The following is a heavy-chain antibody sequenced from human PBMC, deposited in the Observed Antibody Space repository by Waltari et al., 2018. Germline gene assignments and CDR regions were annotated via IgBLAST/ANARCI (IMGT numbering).Heavy chain of an antibody. J-gene: IGHJ6*03. D-gene: IGHD6-13*01. V-gene: IGHV4-39*07. Sequence: QLQLQESGPGLVKPSETLSLTCTVSGDSIRSGSSYWGWIRQPPGKGLEWIGSIYYRMNTYYIPSLKSPVTLPVDTPKSQFSLRLSSVSVADTAVFYCASAWQPYDSYYYMGVWGKGTTVTNSS. CDR1: GDSIRSGSSY. CDR3: ASAWQPYDSYYYMGV. CDR2: IYYRMNT.